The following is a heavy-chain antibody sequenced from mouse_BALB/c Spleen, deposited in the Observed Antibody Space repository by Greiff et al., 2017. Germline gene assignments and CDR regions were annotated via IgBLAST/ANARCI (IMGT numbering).Heavy chain of an antibody. CDR1: GFTFSSFG. CDR2: ISSGSSTI. V-gene: IGHV5-17*02. CDR3: ARDWFAY. Sequence: EVHLVESGGGLVQPGGSRKLSCAASGFTFSSFGMHWVRQAPEKGLEWVAYISSGSSTIYYADTVKGRFTISRDNPKNTLFLQMTSLRSEDTAMYYCARDWFAYWGQGTLVTVSA. J-gene: IGHJ3*01.